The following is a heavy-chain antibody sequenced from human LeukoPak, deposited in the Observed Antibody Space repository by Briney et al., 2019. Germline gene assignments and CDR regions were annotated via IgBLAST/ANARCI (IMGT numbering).Heavy chain of an antibody. CDR2: IYSGGST. J-gene: IGHJ4*02. D-gene: IGHD2-8*01. Sequence: GGSLRLSCAASGFTLSSNYMSWVRQAPGKGLEWVSVIYSGGSTYYANSVKGRFTISRDNSKNMLYLQMNSLRAEDTAVYYCVRGVRAGNYFDYWGQGSQVTVSS. CDR3: VRGVRAGNYFDY. V-gene: IGHV3-53*01. CDR1: GFTLSSNY.